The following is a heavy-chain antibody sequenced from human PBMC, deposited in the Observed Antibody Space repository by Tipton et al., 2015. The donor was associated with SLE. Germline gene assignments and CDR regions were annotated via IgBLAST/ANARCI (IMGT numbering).Heavy chain of an antibody. CDR2: INHSGST. Sequence: AGLVKPSETLSLTCAVYGGSFSGYYWSWIRQPPGKGLEWIGEINHSGSTNYNPSLKSRVTISVDTSKHQFSLKLSSVTAADTAVYYCAKRDYGDPGVDYWGQGTLVTVSS. CDR3: AKRDYGDPGVDY. D-gene: IGHD4-17*01. V-gene: IGHV4-34*01. J-gene: IGHJ4*02. CDR1: GGSFSGYY.